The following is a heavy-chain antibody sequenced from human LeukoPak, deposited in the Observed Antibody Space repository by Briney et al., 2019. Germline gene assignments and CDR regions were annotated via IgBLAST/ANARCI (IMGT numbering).Heavy chain of an antibody. CDR1: GGSIINYY. Sequence: SKTLSLTCSVSGGSIINYYWNWIRQPAGKGLEWIGRVYASGATRYNPSFRSRVTMSADTSDNQLSLRLTSVTAADTAVYFCVRDQSGSGGHNNDAFDIWGQGTMVTVSS. V-gene: IGHV4-4*07. CDR3: VRDQSGSGGHNNDAFDI. CDR2: VYASGAT. J-gene: IGHJ3*02. D-gene: IGHD3-16*01.